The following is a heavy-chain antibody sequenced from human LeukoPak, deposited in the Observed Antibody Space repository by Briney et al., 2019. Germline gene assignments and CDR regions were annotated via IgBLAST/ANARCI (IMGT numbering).Heavy chain of an antibody. D-gene: IGHD3-3*01. CDR1: GGTVSSYA. V-gene: IGHV1-69*04. J-gene: IGHJ6*02. CDR3: AGPLEFGILGVVTTPPDV. CDR2: IIPIFGIA. Sequence: SVKVSCKASGGTVSSYAITWVRPAPGQGLEWMGRIIPIFGIANYAQKFQGRVTITADKSTSTAYMELSSLRSEDTAVYYCAGPLEFGILGVVTTPPDVWGQGTTVTVSS.